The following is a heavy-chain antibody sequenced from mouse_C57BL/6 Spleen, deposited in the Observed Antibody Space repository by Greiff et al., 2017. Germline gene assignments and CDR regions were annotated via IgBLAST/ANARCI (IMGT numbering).Heavy chain of an antibody. CDR2: IYPSDSET. Sequence: VQLQQSGAELVRPGSSVKLSCKASGYTFTSYWMDWVKQRPGQGLEWIGNIYPSDSETHYNQKFKDKATLTVDKSSSTAYMQLSSLTSEDSAVYYCARRDDGYYVAYWGQGTLVTVSA. J-gene: IGHJ3*01. V-gene: IGHV1-61*01. CDR1: GYTFTSYW. CDR3: ARRDDGYYVAY. D-gene: IGHD2-3*01.